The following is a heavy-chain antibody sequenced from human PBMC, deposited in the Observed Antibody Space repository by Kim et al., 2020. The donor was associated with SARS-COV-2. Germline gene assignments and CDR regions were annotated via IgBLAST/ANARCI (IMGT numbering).Heavy chain of an antibody. D-gene: IGHD4-17*01. CDR2: ISSSSSYI. Sequence: GGSLRLSCGASGFTFSDYSMTWIRQAPGKGLEWVSYISSSSSYINYADAVKGRFTILRDNAKNSLFLLMNSLRAVDTALYFCARLGASAVTTQYYYAMDV. CDR1: GFTFSDYS. J-gene: IGHJ6*01. CDR3: ARLGASAVTTQYYYAMDV. V-gene: IGHV3-11*06.